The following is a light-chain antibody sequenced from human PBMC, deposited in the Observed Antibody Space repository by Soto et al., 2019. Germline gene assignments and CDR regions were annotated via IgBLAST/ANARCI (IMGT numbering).Light chain of an antibody. CDR2: DAS. Sequence: EIVLTQSPATLTLSPGERATLSCRASQSLDSYLAWYQQKPGQPPRLLIYDASSRATGIPARLSGSGSGTDFTLTISSLESEDFAVYYCQQRSDWPITFGRGTKV. J-gene: IGKJ4*01. CDR1: QSLDSY. CDR3: QQRSDWPIT. V-gene: IGKV3-11*01.